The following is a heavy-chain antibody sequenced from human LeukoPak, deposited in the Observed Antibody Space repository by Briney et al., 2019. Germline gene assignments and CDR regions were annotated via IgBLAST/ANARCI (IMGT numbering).Heavy chain of an antibody. V-gene: IGHV3-73*01. CDR3: TTEELHYYYYYMDV. CDR1: GFTFSGSA. J-gene: IGHJ6*03. Sequence: GGSLRLSCAASGFTFSGSAMHWVRQASGKGLAGVGRIRSKANSYATAYAASVKGRFTISRDDSKNTAYLQMNSLKTEDTAVYYCTTEELHYYYYYMDVWGKGTTVTISS. D-gene: IGHD1-26*01. CDR2: IRSKANSYAT.